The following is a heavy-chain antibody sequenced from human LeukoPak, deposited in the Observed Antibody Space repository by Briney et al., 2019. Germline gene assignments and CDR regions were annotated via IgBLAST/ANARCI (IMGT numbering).Heavy chain of an antibody. J-gene: IGHJ4*02. CDR2: IYTSGST. CDR1: GGSISSGSYY. D-gene: IGHD3-3*01. Sequence: KSSETLSLTCTVSGGSISSGSYYWSWIRQPAGKGLEWIGRIYTSGSTNYNPSLKSRVTISVDTSKSQFSLKLSSVTAADTAVYYCARDTIFGVVVHYFDYWGQGTLVTVSS. CDR3: ARDTIFGVVVHYFDY. V-gene: IGHV4-61*02.